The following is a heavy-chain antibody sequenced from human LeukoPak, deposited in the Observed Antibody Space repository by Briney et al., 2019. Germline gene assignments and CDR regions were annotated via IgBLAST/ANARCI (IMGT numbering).Heavy chain of an antibody. V-gene: IGHV4-61*01. D-gene: IGHD3-3*01. Sequence: PSETLSLTCTVSGGSVSSGSYYWSWIRQPPGKGLEWIGYIYYSGSTNYNPSLKSQVTISVDTSKNQFSLKLSSVTAADTAVYYCARVATIFGVALYGMDVWGQGTTVTVSS. CDR2: IYYSGST. J-gene: IGHJ6*02. CDR1: GGSVSSGSYY. CDR3: ARVATIFGVALYGMDV.